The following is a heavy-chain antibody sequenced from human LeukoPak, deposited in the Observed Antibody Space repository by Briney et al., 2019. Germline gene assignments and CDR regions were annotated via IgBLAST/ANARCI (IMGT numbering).Heavy chain of an antibody. CDR3: ARGRTIIADYCSSTSCSHRRWFDP. J-gene: IGHJ5*02. CDR1: GGSFSGYY. Sequence: SETLSLTCAVYGGSFSGYYWSWIRQPPGKGLEWIGEINHSGSTNYNPSLKSRVTISVDTSKNQFSLKLSSVTAADTAVYYCARGRTIIADYCSSTSCSHRRWFDPWGQGTLATVSS. CDR2: INHSGST. D-gene: IGHD2-2*01. V-gene: IGHV4-34*01.